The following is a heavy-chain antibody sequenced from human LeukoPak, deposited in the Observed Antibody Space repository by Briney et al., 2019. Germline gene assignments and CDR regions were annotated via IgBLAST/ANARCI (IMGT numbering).Heavy chain of an antibody. CDR1: GGTFSSYA. CDR2: IIPILGIA. CDR3: ARDGAYYYGSGSYKNDAFDI. Sequence: ASVKVSCKASGGTFSSYAISWVRQAPGQGLEWMGRIIPILGIANYAQKFQGRVTITADKSTSTAYMELSSLRSEDTAVYYCARDGAYYYGSGSYKNDAFDIWGQGTMATVSS. D-gene: IGHD3-10*01. V-gene: IGHV1-69*04. J-gene: IGHJ3*02.